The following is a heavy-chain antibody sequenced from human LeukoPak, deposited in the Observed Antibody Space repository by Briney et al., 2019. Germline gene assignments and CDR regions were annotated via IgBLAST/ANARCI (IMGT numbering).Heavy chain of an antibody. CDR3: AKGIAAGLQNWSDP. CDR2: ISGSGGST. CDR1: GFTFSSYA. D-gene: IGHD6-13*01. V-gene: IGHV3-23*01. Sequence: GGSLRLSCAASGFTFSSYAMSWVRQAPGKGLEWVSAISGSGGSTYYADSVKGRFTISRDNSKNTLYLQMNSLRAEDTAVYYCAKGIAAGLQNWSDPWGQGTLVTVSS. J-gene: IGHJ5*02.